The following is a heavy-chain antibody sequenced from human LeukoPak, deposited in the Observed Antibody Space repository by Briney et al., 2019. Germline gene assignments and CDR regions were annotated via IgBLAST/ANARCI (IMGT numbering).Heavy chain of an antibody. D-gene: IGHD1-26*01. CDR2: ISSSVTTV. V-gene: IGHV3-11*01. CDR3: VRSYSAHDSFDY. Sequence: GGSLRLSCAASGFTFGDYYMTWIRQAPGKGLEWVSYISSSVTTVRYADSVMGRFTISRDNAKNSLYLQMNSLRADDTAVYYCVRSYSAHDSFDYWGQGTLVTVSS. J-gene: IGHJ4*02. CDR1: GFTFGDYY.